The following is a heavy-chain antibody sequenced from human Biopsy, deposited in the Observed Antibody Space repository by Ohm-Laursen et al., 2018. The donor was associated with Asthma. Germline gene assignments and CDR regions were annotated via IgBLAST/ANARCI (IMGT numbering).Heavy chain of an antibody. V-gene: IGHV4-39*02. CDR2: SDHRGNT. D-gene: IGHD3-3*01. J-gene: IGHJ6*02. CDR1: YGSITNGGYY. CDR3: ARGPEWSGLDI. Sequence: SDTLSLTCTVSYGSITNGGYYWTWIRQTPGKGLEWIGESDHRGNTNTNATLKSRVTISKAKSANEFSLKMKSVTAADTAIYYCARGPEWSGLDIWGQGTTVTVSS.